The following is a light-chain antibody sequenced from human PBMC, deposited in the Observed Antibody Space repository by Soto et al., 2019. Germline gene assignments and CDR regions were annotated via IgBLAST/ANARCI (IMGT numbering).Light chain of an antibody. V-gene: IGKV3-11*01. Sequence: VLRQSPAALSLSPGERATLSCRASQSVTSYLAWYQQKPGQAPRLLIYDVSNRASGIPARFSGSGSETDFTLTISSLEPEDFAVYYCQQRSDWPLTFGQGTRLEIK. CDR2: DVS. CDR1: QSVTSY. CDR3: QQRSDWPLT. J-gene: IGKJ5*01.